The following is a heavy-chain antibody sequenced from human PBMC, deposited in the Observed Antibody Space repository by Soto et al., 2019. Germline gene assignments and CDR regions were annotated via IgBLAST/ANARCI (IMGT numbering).Heavy chain of an antibody. J-gene: IGHJ4*02. CDR2: IYYSGTA. CDR1: GGSISSGDYY. V-gene: IGHV4-30-4*01. CDR3: ARTLYGDYAGDAKDDY. D-gene: IGHD4-17*01. Sequence: QVQLQESGPGLVKPSQTLSLTCTVSGGSISSGDYYWSWIRQSPGKGLEWIGYIYYSGTAYYSPSLKSRLAISVVTSKNQFSLKLTSVTAADTAVYYCARTLYGDYAGDAKDDYWGQGTLVTVSS.